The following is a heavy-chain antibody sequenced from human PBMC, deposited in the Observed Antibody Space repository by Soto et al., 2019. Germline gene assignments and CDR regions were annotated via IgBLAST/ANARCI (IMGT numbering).Heavy chain of an antibody. CDR1: GFTFSTYW. CDR2: INSDGSRT. Sequence: EVQLVESGGGLGQPGGSLRLSCAASGFTFSTYWMHWVRQAPGKGLVWVSRINSDGSRTNYADSVKGRFTTFRDNAKNTVYLQWSRRTAEDTAVYYCTTAATGSYDWFDPWGQGTRVTVSS. CDR3: TTAATGSYDWFDP. V-gene: IGHV3-74*01. D-gene: IGHD1-26*01. J-gene: IGHJ5*02.